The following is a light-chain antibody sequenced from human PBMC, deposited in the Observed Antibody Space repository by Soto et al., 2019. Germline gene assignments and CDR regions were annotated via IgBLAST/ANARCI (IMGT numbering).Light chain of an antibody. Sequence: DIQMTQSPSTLSGSVGDRATITCRASQTISSWLAWYQQKPGKAPKLLIYKASTLKSGVPSRFSGSGSGTEFTLTISSLQPDDFATYYCQQYNSYSPWTFGQGTKVDIK. J-gene: IGKJ1*01. CDR2: KAS. CDR3: QQYNSYSPWT. CDR1: QTISSW. V-gene: IGKV1-5*03.